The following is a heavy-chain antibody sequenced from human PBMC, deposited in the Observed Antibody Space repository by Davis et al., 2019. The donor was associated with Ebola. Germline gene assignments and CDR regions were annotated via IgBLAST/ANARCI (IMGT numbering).Heavy chain of an antibody. V-gene: IGHV4-59*01. Sequence: PGGSLRLSCTVSGGSISSYYWSWIRQPPGKGLEWIGCIYYSGSTNYNPSLKSRVTISVDTSKNQFSLKLSSVAAADTAVYYCARMSNSGSYPYYYYGMDVWGQGTTVTVSS. CDR2: IYYSGST. CDR3: ARMSNSGSYPYYYYGMDV. J-gene: IGHJ6*02. CDR1: GGSISSYY. D-gene: IGHD1-26*01.